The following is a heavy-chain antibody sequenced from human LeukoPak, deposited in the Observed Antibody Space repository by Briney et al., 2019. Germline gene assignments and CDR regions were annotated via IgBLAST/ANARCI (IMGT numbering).Heavy chain of an antibody. CDR3: TRHLRGSATYPIDY. Sequence: GESLKISCKGSGCSFTSYWIGWVRQMPGKGLEWMGIIYPGDSDTRYSPSFQGQVTISADKSISTAYLQWSSLKASDTAIYYCTRHLRGSATYPIDYWGQGTLVTVSS. CDR2: IYPGDSDT. D-gene: IGHD3-10*01. V-gene: IGHV5-51*01. J-gene: IGHJ4*02. CDR1: GCSFTSYW.